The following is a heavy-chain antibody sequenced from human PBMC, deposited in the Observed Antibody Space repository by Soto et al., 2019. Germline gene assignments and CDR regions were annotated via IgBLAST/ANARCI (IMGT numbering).Heavy chain of an antibody. Sequence: QVQLQESGPGLVKPSGTLSLTCAVSGGSISSSNWWSWVRQPPGKGLEWIGEVYHSGSTNYNPSLKSRVTISVDKSKNQFSLKLSSVTAADTAVYYCAGSDLWAVAGTVVDYWGQGTLVTVSS. V-gene: IGHV4-4*02. CDR3: AGSDLWAVAGTVVDY. CDR1: GGSISSSNW. D-gene: IGHD6-19*01. J-gene: IGHJ4*02. CDR2: VYHSGST.